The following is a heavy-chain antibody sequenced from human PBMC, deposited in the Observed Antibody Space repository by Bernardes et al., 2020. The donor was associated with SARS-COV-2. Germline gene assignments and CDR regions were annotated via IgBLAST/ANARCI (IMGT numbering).Heavy chain of an antibody. CDR1: GFPFSSYG. V-gene: IGHV3-30*03. J-gene: IGHJ4*02. CDR2: ITDEGGNK. Sequence: GGSLRLSCAASGFPFSSYGMHWVRQAPGKGLEWVAVITDEGGNKFYADSVKGRFTISRDNSKNTLYLEMNSLRPEDTAVYYCAGGGHSSDCSKPGEYWGQGALVTVSS. D-gene: IGHD6-19*01. CDR3: AGGGHSSDCSKPGEY.